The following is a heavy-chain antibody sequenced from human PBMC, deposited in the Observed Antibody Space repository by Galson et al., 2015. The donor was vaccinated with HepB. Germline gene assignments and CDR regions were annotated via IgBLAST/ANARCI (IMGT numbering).Heavy chain of an antibody. CDR2: INQDGSAK. Sequence: SLRLPCAASGFTFSTYWMSWVRQAPGKGLEWVANINQDGSAKNYGDSVKGRFTISRDNAKNSLYLQMNSLRAEDTAVYYCARDAPRTPFDPWGQGALVTVSS. V-gene: IGHV3-7*03. CDR3: ARDAPRTPFDP. J-gene: IGHJ5*02. D-gene: IGHD2-15*01. CDR1: GFTFSTYW.